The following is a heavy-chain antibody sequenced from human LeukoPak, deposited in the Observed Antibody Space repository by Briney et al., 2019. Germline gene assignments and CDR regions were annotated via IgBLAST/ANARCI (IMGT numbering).Heavy chain of an antibody. J-gene: IGHJ4*02. CDR3: ATDRGHYYDSSGQIDY. Sequence: GASVKFSCKVSGYTLTELSMHWVRQAPGKGLEWMGGFDPEDGETIYAQKFQGRVTMTEVTSTDTAYMELSSLRSEDTAVYYCATDRGHYYDSSGQIDYWGQGTLVTVSS. CDR2: FDPEDGET. CDR1: GYTLTELS. V-gene: IGHV1-24*01. D-gene: IGHD3-22*01.